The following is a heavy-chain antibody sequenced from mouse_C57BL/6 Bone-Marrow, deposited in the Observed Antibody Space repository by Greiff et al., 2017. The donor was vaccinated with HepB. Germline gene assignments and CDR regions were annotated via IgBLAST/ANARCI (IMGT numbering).Heavy chain of an antibody. CDR2: ISNLAYSI. J-gene: IGHJ4*01. V-gene: IGHV5-15*01. D-gene: IGHD1-1*01. CDR3: ARHVLITTVVATDYAMDD. Sequence: EVQRVESGGGLVQPGGSLKLSCAASGFTFSDYGMAWVRPAPRKGPEWVAFISNLAYSIYYADTVTGRFTISRENAQNNLYLEMSSLRSEDTAMFYCARHVLITTVVATDYAMDDWGQGTSFTVSS. CDR1: GFTFSDYG.